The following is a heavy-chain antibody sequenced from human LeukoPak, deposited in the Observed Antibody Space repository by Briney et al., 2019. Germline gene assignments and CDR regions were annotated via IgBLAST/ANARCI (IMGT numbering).Heavy chain of an antibody. Sequence: GGSLRLSCAASGFTFSDYYMSWIRQAPGKGLEWVSYISSSGSTIYYADSVKGRFTISRDNAKNSLYLQMNSLRAEDTGVYYCAKEDSSGVYQHWGQGTLVTVSS. V-gene: IGHV3-11*01. J-gene: IGHJ1*01. D-gene: IGHD6-19*01. CDR1: GFTFSDYY. CDR2: ISSSGSTI. CDR3: AKEDSSGVYQH.